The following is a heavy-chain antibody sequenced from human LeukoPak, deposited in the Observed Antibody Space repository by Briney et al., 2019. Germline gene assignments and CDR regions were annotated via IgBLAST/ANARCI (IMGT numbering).Heavy chain of an antibody. J-gene: IGHJ3*02. D-gene: IGHD4-23*01. CDR3: ARGGYGANDDAFDI. V-gene: IGHV3-48*03. CDR1: GFTFSSYE. CDR2: SSSSGSTI. Sequence: GGSLRLSCAASGFTFSSYEMNWVRQAPGKGLEWVSHSSSSGSTIYYAGSVKGRFTIARDNAKNSVYLQMNSLRDEDTAVYYCARGGYGANDDAFDIWGQGTMVTVSS.